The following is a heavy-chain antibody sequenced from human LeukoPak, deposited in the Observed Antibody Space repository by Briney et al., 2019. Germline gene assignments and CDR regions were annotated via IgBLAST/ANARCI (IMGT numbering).Heavy chain of an antibody. CDR1: GYTFTGYY. V-gene: IGHV1-2*06. CDR3: ARYQVFRSDTAMVTQDY. Sequence: ASVKVSCKASGYTFTGYYMHWVRQAPGQGLEWMGRINPNSGGTNYAQKFQGKVSMTRDTSISTAYMELSRLRSDDTAVYYCARYQVFRSDTAMVTQDYWGQGTLVTASS. J-gene: IGHJ4*02. CDR2: INPNSGGT. D-gene: IGHD5-18*01.